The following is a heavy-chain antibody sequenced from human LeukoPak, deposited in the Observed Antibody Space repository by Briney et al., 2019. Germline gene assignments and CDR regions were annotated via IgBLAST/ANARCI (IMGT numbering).Heavy chain of an antibody. CDR2: ISGSGGST. CDR1: GFTFSSYA. J-gene: IGHJ5*02. D-gene: IGHD3-10*01. Sequence: QPGGSLRLSCAASGFTFSSYAMSWVRQAPGKGLEWVSAISGSGGSTYYADSVKGRFTISRDNSKNTLYLQMNSLRAEDTAVYYCAKTPVLLWFGELSNGPFDPWGQGTLVTVSS. V-gene: IGHV3-23*01. CDR3: AKTPVLLWFGELSNGPFDP.